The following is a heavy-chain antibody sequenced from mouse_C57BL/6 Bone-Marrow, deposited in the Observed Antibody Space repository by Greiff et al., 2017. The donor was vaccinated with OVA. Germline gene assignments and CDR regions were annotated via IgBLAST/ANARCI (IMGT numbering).Heavy chain of an antibody. Sequence: EVQLQESGGGLVQPGGSLKLSCAASGFTFSDFYMYWIRQTPEKRLEWVGYISNGGGSTYYPDTVKGRFTISRDNAKNTLYLQMSRLKSEDTAMYYCARLDAMDYWGQGTSVTVSS. CDR3: ARLDAMDY. V-gene: IGHV5-12*01. CDR2: ISNGGGST. CDR1: GFTFSDFY. J-gene: IGHJ4*01.